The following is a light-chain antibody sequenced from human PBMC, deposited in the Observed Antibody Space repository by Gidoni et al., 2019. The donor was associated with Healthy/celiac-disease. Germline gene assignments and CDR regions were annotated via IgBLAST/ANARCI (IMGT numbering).Light chain of an antibody. J-gene: IGKJ1*01. V-gene: IGKV3-20*01. CDR3: QQYGSSLRT. CDR2: GAS. Sequence: EIVFTHSPGPLSLSPGERATLSCRASQSVSSSYLAWYQQKPGQAPRLLIYGASSRATGIPDRFSGSGSGTDFTLTISRLEPEDFAVYYCQQYGSSLRTFGQGTKVEIK. CDR1: QSVSSSY.